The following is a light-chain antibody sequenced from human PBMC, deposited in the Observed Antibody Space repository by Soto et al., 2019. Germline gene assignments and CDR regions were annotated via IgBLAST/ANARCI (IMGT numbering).Light chain of an antibody. J-gene: IGKJ4*01. CDR1: QSISSY. V-gene: IGKV1-39*01. CDR2: AAS. Sequence: DIQMTQSPSSLSASVGDRVTITFRASQSISSYLNWYQQKPGKAPKLLIYAASSLQSGVPSRFSGSGSGTDFTPTSSSLQPEDFATYYCQQSYSTPPLTFGGGTKVEIK. CDR3: QQSYSTPPLT.